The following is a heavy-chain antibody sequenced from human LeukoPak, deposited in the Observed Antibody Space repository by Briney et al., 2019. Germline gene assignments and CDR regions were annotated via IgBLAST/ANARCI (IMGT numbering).Heavy chain of an antibody. CDR2: IYYSGST. D-gene: IGHD3-16*01. V-gene: IGHV4-61*01. J-gene: IGHJ3*02. Sequence: PETLSLTCTVSGGSVSSGSYYWSWIRQPPGRGLEWIGYIYYSGSTNYNPSLKSRVTISVDTSKNQFSLKLSSVTAADTAVYYCARGAYAPDAFDIWGQGTMVTVSS. CDR1: GGSVSSGSYY. CDR3: ARGAYAPDAFDI.